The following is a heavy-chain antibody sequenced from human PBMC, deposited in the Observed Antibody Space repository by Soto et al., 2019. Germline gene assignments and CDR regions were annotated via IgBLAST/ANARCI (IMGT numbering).Heavy chain of an antibody. CDR3: ASPTVSFGAFDI. J-gene: IGHJ3*02. CDR2: IYYSGST. V-gene: IGHV4-39*01. CDR1: GGSISSSSYY. Sequence: QLQLQESGPGLVKPSETLSLTCTVSGGSISSSSYYWGWIRQPPGKGLEWIGSIYYSGSTYYNPSLKSRVTISVDTSKTQFSLKLSSVTAADTAVYYCASPTVSFGAFDIWGQGTMVTVSS. D-gene: IGHD3-16*01.